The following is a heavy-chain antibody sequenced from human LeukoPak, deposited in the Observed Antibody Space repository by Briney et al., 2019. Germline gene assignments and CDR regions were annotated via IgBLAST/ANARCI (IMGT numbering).Heavy chain of an antibody. Sequence: GGSLRLSCAASGYPLSDSAMIWVRQVPGKGLEWVSLISSSGGNTYYADSVKGRFTISRDNSKNTLFLQMNSLIVEDTAIYYCAKDIQLSTWGLGTMVTVSS. CDR3: AKDIQLST. J-gene: IGHJ3*01. CDR2: ISSSGGNT. D-gene: IGHD3-16*02. CDR1: GYPLSDSA. V-gene: IGHV3-23*01.